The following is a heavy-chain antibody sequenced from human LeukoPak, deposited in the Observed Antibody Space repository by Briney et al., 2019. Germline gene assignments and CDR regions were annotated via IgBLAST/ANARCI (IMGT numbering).Heavy chain of an antibody. D-gene: IGHD5-12*01. CDR2: IIPIFGTA. Sequence: SSVKVSCKASGGTFISYANSWVRQAPGQGPEWMGGIIPIFGTANYAQKFQSRVTITTDESTSTAYLELSSLTSEDTALYYCARVSGDSGYDSTPSHWGQGTLVTVSS. CDR1: GGTFISYA. J-gene: IGHJ4*02. CDR3: ARVSGDSGYDSTPSH. V-gene: IGHV1-69*05.